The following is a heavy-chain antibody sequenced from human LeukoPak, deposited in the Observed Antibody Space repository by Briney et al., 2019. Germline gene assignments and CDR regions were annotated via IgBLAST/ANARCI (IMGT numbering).Heavy chain of an antibody. Sequence: PRRSLRLSCAASGFTFSSYGMHWVRQTPGKGLEWVAVIWNDGSKKYYADSVKGRFTISRDDSKNTLSLQMNSLRAEDTAVYYCATLNGHAFDIWGQGTMVTVSS. CDR2: IWNDGSKK. CDR3: ATLNGHAFDI. V-gene: IGHV3-33*01. J-gene: IGHJ3*02. CDR1: GFTFSSYG. D-gene: IGHD1-1*01.